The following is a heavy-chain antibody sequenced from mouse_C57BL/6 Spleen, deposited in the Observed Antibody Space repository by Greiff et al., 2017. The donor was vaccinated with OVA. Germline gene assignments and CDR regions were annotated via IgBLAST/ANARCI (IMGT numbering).Heavy chain of an antibody. CDR3: ARLLAY. CDR1: GYTFTDYY. J-gene: IGHJ3*01. V-gene: IGHV1-26*01. Sequence: EVQLQQSGTELVKPGASVKISCKASGYTFTDYYMNWVKQSHGKSLEWIGDINTNNGGTSYNQKFKGKATLTVDKSSSTAYMELRSLTSEDSAVYYCARLLAYWGQGTLVTVSA. CDR2: INTNNGGT.